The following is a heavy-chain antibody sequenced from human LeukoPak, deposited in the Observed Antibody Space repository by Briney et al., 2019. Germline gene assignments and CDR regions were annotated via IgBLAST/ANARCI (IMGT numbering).Heavy chain of an antibody. CDR2: ISGSGGST. J-gene: IGHJ4*02. CDR3: AKLPSSGGSCYSETCDY. Sequence: PGGSLRLSCAASGFTFSSYAMSWVRQAPGKGLEWVSAISGSGGSTYYADSVKGRFTISRDNSKNTLYLQMNSLRAEDTAVYYCAKLPSSGGSCYSETCDYWGQRTLVTVSS. V-gene: IGHV3-23*01. CDR1: GFTFSSYA. D-gene: IGHD2-15*01.